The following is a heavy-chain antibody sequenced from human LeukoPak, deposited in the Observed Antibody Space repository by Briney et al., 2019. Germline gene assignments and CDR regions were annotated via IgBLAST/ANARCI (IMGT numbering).Heavy chain of an antibody. J-gene: IGHJ6*04. CDR3: ATGLIAAASTGYYYYGMDV. V-gene: IGHV1-24*01. CDR2: FDPEDGET. CDR1: GYTLTELS. D-gene: IGHD6-13*01. Sequence: ASVKVSCKVSGYTLTELSMHWVRQAPGKGLEWMGSFDPEDGETIYAQKLQGRVTMTEDTSTDTAYMELSSLRSEDTAVYYCATGLIAAASTGYYYYGMDVWGKGTTVTVSS.